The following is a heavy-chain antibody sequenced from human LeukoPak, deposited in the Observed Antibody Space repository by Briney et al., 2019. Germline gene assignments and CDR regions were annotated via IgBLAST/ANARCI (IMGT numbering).Heavy chain of an antibody. V-gene: IGHV3-30*02. D-gene: IGHD2-15*01. CDR1: GFTFSNYG. CDR3: AKDVTLRYSSRWEDPWDGFDI. J-gene: IGHJ3*02. Sequence: GGSLRLSCAASGFTFSNYGMHWVRQAPGKGLEWVAFIRFDGSDKYHADSVKGRSTIARDNSKNTLYLQMNSLRTEDTAVYYCAKDVTLRYSSRWEDPWDGFDIWGQGTRVTVSS. CDR2: IRFDGSDK.